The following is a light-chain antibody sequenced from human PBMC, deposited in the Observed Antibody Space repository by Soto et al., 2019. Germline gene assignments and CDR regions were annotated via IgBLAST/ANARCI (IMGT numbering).Light chain of an antibody. CDR1: QSISSW. J-gene: IGKJ1*01. Sequence: DIQMTQSPSPLSATAGDRVTITCRASQSISSWLAWYQHKPGKAPKLLIYDASNLDSGVPSRFSGSGSGTEFSLTISNLQPDDCATYYCQQYENYWTFGQGTKVDTK. V-gene: IGKV1-5*01. CDR2: DAS. CDR3: QQYENYWT.